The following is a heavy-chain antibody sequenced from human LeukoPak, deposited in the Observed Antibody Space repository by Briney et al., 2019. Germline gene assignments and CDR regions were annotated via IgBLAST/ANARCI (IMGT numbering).Heavy chain of an antibody. CDR1: GYTFTSYG. J-gene: IGHJ3*02. CDR2: ISAYNGNT. D-gene: IGHD3-3*01. CDR3: ARGGPYYYDFWSGYYTHDAFDI. Sequence: ASVKVSCKASGYTFTSYGISWERQAPGQGLEWMGWISAYNGNTNYAQKLQGRVTMTTDTSTSTAYMELRSLGSDDTAVYYCARGGPYYYDFWSGYYTHDAFDIWGQGTMVTVSS. V-gene: IGHV1-18*01.